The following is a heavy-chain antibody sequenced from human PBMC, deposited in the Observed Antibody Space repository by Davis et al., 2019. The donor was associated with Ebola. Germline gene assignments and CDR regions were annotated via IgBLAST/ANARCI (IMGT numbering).Heavy chain of an antibody. V-gene: IGHV4-34*01. D-gene: IGHD6-19*01. Sequence: PSETLSLTCAVYGGSFSGYYWNWIRQPPGKGLEWLGEISHSGSTNYDPSLKSRGTISVDTSRNQFSLKLTSVTAADTAVYYCARGAAVAGTHWYFDIWARGNLVSVSS. J-gene: IGHJ2*01. CDR1: GGSFSGYY. CDR2: ISHSGST. CDR3: ARGAAVAGTHWYFDI.